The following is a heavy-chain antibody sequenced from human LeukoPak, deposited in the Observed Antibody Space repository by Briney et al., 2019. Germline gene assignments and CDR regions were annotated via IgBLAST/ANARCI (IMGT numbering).Heavy chain of an antibody. CDR2: INPDSGGT. Sequence: ASVKVSCKASGYTFTGFYMHWVRQAPGQGLEWMGRINPDSGGTNYAQKFQGRVTMTRDTSITTGYMELSRLRSDDTAVYYCARSRSTSGYSVLDYWGQGILVIISS. CDR1: GYTFTGFY. V-gene: IGHV1-2*06. CDR3: ARSRSTSGYSVLDY. J-gene: IGHJ4*02. D-gene: IGHD3-22*01.